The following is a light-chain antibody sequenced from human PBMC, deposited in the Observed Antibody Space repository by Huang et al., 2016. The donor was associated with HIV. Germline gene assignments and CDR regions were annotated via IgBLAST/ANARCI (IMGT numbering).Light chain of an antibody. V-gene: IGKV3-11*01. CDR1: QSVSRY. J-gene: IGKJ3*01. CDR2: DGS. Sequence: EIVLTQSPGTLSLSVGERASLSCRASQSVSRYVAWYQQKPGQAPRLLIYDGSNRATGIPARFSGSGSGTDFTLTISSREPEDFAVYYCQQRSNWGGAFGPGTKVEI. CDR3: QQRSNWGGA.